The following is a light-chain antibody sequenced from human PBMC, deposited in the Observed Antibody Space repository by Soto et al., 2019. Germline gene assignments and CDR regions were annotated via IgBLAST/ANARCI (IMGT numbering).Light chain of an antibody. Sequence: ENVLTQYPATLSLSPGERATLSCRASQSVRSYFAWYQQKPGQAPRLVIYNAVNRATGIPARFSGSGPGTASTLTFDTLGPEDFEVYYCQKGFTCPTFGGGTKVEI. V-gene: IGKV3-11*01. CDR1: QSVRSY. J-gene: IGKJ4*01. CDR3: QKGFTCPT. CDR2: NAV.